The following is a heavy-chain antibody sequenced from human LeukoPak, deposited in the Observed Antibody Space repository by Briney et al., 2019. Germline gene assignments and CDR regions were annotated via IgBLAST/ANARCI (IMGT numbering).Heavy chain of an antibody. CDR1: GGSFSSYQ. D-gene: IGHD6-19*01. J-gene: IGHJ6*02. V-gene: IGHV4-59*01. Sequence: PSETLSLTCTVSGGSFSSYQWTWIRQPPGKGLEWMGYIYYSGSTNYNPSLKSRVTISVDTSKNQFSLKVSSVTAADTAVYYCARDVVVGVAGGMDVWGQGTTVTVSS. CDR2: IYYSGST. CDR3: ARDVVVGVAGGMDV.